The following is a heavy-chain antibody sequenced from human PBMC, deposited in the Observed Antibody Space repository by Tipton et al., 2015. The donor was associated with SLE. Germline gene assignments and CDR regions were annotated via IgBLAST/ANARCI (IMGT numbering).Heavy chain of an antibody. CDR3: ARLYSSSSHYYYYGMDV. D-gene: IGHD6-6*01. Sequence: TLSLTCAVYGGSFSGYYWSWIRQPPGKGLEWIGEINHSGSTNYNPSLKSRVTISVDTSKTQFPLKLSSVTAADTAVYYCARLYSSSSHYYYYGMDVWGQGTTVTVSS. J-gene: IGHJ6*02. CDR2: INHSGST. CDR1: GGSFSGYY. V-gene: IGHV4-34*01.